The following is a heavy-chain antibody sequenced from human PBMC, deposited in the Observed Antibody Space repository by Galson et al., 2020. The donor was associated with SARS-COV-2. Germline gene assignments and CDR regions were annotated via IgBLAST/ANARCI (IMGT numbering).Heavy chain of an antibody. J-gene: IGHJ4*02. V-gene: IGHV4-34*01. D-gene: IGHD2-15*01. CDR3: ARGDSTSETPFDY. Sequence: SETLSLTCAVYVGSFSDYYWTWIRQPPGKGLEWIGEINHSGNTNYSPSLRSRVSMSVDTSKNQFSLKLSSVTAADTAVYYCARGDSTSETPFDYWGQGTLVTVSS. CDR2: INHSGNT. CDR1: VGSFSDYY.